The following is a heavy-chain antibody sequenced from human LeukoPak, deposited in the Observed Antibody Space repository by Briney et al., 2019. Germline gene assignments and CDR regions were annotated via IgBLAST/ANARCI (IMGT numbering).Heavy chain of an antibody. D-gene: IGHD4-23*01. CDR3: AREGVTKVFDY. CDR1: GFTFSSYS. V-gene: IGHV3-21*01. Sequence: GGSLRLSCAASGFTFSSYSMNWVRQAPGKGLEWVSSISSSSSYIYYADSVKGRFTISRDNAKNSLYLQMNSLRAEDTAVYYCAREGVTKVFDYWGQGTLVTVSS. CDR2: ISSSSSYI. J-gene: IGHJ4*02.